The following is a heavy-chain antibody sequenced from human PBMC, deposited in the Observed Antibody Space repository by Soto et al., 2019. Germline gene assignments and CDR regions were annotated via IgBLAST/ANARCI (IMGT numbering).Heavy chain of an antibody. D-gene: IGHD2-21*02. V-gene: IGHV1-18*01. Sequence: ASVKVSCKASGCTFTSYGISWVRQAPGQGLEWMGWISAYNGNTNYAQKLQGRVTMTTDTSTSTAYMELRSLRSDDTAVYYCAREHIVVVTAIRVFGMDVWGQGTTVTVSS. CDR2: ISAYNGNT. CDR3: AREHIVVVTAIRVFGMDV. J-gene: IGHJ6*02. CDR1: GCTFTSYG.